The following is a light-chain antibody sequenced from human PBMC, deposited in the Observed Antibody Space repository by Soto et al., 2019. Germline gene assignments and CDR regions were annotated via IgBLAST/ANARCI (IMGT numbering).Light chain of an antibody. V-gene: IGKV3-15*01. J-gene: IGKJ4*01. CDR1: QSVASD. CDR2: GVY. CDR3: QQYNDWPRST. Sequence: EIVLTQSPGTLSLSPGERVTLSCRASQSVASDLAWYQQKPGQAPRLLIYGVYTRASGVPARFSGSGSGAAFALTISSLQTDDFAIYYCQQYNDWPRSTFGGGTRVEI.